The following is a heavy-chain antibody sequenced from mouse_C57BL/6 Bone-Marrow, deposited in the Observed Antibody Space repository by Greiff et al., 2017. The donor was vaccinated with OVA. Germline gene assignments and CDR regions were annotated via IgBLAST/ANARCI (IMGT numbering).Heavy chain of an antibody. CDR3: ARRREITTVVLPYLDY. CDR1: GYTFTSYG. Sequence: QVQLQQSGAELARPGASVKLSCKASGYTFTSYGISWVKQRTGQGLEWIGEIYPRSGNTYYNEKFKGKATLTADKSSSTAYMELRSLTSEDSAVYFCARRREITTVVLPYLDYWGQGTTRTVSS. CDR2: IYPRSGNT. D-gene: IGHD1-1*01. V-gene: IGHV1-81*01. J-gene: IGHJ2*01.